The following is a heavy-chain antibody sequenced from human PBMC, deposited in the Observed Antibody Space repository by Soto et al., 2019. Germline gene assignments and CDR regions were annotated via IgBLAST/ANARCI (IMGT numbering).Heavy chain of an antibody. Sequence: GGSLRLSCAASGFTFSSYEMNWVRQAPGKGLEWVSYISSSGSTIYYADSVKGRFTISRDNAKNSLYLQMNSLRAEDTAVYYCARGGLTGGIFDYWGQGTLVTVYS. J-gene: IGHJ4*02. V-gene: IGHV3-48*03. D-gene: IGHD3-10*01. CDR3: ARGGLTGGIFDY. CDR2: ISSSGSTI. CDR1: GFTFSSYE.